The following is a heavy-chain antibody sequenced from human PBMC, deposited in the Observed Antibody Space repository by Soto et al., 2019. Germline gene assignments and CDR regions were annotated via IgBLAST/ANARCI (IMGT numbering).Heavy chain of an antibody. Sequence: ASVKVSCKASGYTFTSYDINWVRQATGQGLEWMGWMNPNSGNTGYAQKFQGRVTMTRNTSISTAYMELSSPRSEDTAVYYCARRTTPTTGAFDIWGQGTMVTVSS. D-gene: IGHD4-17*01. J-gene: IGHJ3*02. CDR1: GYTFTSYD. V-gene: IGHV1-8*01. CDR3: ARRTTPTTGAFDI. CDR2: MNPNSGNT.